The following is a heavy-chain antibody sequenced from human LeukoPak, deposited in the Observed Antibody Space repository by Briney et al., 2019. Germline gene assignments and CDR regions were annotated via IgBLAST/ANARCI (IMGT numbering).Heavy chain of an antibody. Sequence: GASVKLSCKASGYTYTSNGISWVRQARGPALEWMGWISGYYGNTNYAQKLQRRVTMTTDTSTSTAYVELRSLRADDTAVYYCARLGAASIGYRNASDIWGQGTMGTVSS. CDR3: ARLGAASIGYRNASDI. CDR2: ISGYYGNT. CDR1: GYTYTSNG. J-gene: IGHJ3*02. D-gene: IGHD6-13*01. V-gene: IGHV1-18*04.